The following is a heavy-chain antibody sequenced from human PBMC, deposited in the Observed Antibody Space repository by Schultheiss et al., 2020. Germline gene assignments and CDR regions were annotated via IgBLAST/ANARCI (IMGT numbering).Heavy chain of an antibody. CDR2: IIPIFGTA. D-gene: IGHD2-15*01. J-gene: IGHJ5*02. CDR3: ARGLSARGRPNWFDP. V-gene: IGHV1-69*13. Sequence: SVKVSCKASGGTFSSYAISWVRQAPGQGLEWMGGIIPIFGTANYAQKFQGRVTITADESTSTAYMELSSLRSEDTAVYYCARGLSARGRPNWFDPWGQGTLVTVAS. CDR1: GGTFSSYA.